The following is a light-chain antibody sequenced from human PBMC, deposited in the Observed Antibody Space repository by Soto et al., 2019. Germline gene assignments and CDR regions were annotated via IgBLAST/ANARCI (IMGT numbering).Light chain of an antibody. V-gene: IGLV4-60*02. CDR2: LEGSGNY. J-gene: IGLJ1*01. CDR3: ETWDSNTHV. CDR1: SGHSSYI. Sequence: QSVLTQSSSASASLGSSVKLTCTLSSGHSSYIIAWHQQQPGKAPRYLMKLEGSGNYNRGSGVPDRFSGSSSGADRYLTISNLQFEDEADYYCETWDSNTHVFGTGTKLPS.